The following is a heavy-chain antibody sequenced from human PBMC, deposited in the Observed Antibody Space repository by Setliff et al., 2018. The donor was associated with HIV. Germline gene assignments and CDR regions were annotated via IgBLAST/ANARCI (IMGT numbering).Heavy chain of an antibody. Sequence: PSETLSLTCTVSGVSINSHYWSWIRQPPGKGLEWIGYIYTSGSTNFNPSLKSRGTISVDTSKNQFSLKLNSVTAADTAVYYCARHGDYNFWSGYYVDFWGQGTLVTV. CDR3: ARHGDYNFWSGYYVDF. D-gene: IGHD3-3*01. V-gene: IGHV4-4*09. CDR1: GVSINSHY. CDR2: IYTSGST. J-gene: IGHJ4*02.